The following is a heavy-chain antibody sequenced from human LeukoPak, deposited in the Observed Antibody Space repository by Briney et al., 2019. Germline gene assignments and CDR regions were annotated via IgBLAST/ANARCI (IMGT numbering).Heavy chain of an antibody. Sequence: PSETLSLTCAVYGGSFSGYYWSWIRQPPGKGLEWIGEINHSGGTNYSPSLKSRVTISVDTSKNQFSLKLTSVTAADTAVYYCAKFYYDSSGYNWFDPWGQGTLVTVSS. CDR2: INHSGGT. D-gene: IGHD3-22*01. J-gene: IGHJ5*02. CDR3: AKFYYDSSGYNWFDP. V-gene: IGHV4-34*01. CDR1: GGSFSGYY.